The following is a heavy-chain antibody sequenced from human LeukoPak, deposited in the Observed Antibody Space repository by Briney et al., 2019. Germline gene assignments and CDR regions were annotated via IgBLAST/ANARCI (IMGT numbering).Heavy chain of an antibody. D-gene: IGHD3-22*01. CDR1: GVTFISYI. V-gene: IGHV3-21*01. CDR3: ARGSHTYYYDSSGYYRPKDFDY. J-gene: IGHJ4*02. CDR2: IIIISIYI. Sequence: GGSLRLSCAASGVTFISYIMNCVRQAPGGGREWGSSIIIISIYIYYADSVKGRFTIARDNAKNSLYLQMNSLRAEDTAVYYCARGSHTYYYDSSGYYRPKDFDYXXQGXLVXV.